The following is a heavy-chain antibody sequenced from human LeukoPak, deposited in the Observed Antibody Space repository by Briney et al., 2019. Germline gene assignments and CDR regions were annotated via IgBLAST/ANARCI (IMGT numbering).Heavy chain of an antibody. D-gene: IGHD6-19*01. Sequence: GGSLRLSCAASGSGFTFNNYWMHWVRQAPGKGLVWVSRINADGSTTSYADSVGGRFTISRDNAKNTLYLQMNSLRAEDTAVYYCATLISGWSLYWGQGALVTVSS. CDR2: INADGSTT. CDR3: ATLISGWSLY. J-gene: IGHJ4*02. CDR1: GSGFTFNNYW. V-gene: IGHV3-74*01.